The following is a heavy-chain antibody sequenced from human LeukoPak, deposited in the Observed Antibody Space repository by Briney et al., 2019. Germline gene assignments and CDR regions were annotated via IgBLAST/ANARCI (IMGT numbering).Heavy chain of an antibody. CDR3: ARDPSPRSGYYYYGMDV. CDR1: GYTFTGYY. J-gene: IGHJ6*02. D-gene: IGHD3-3*01. CDR2: INPNSGGT. V-gene: IGHV1-2*04. Sequence: ASVKVSCKASGYTFTGYYMHWVRQAPGQGLEWMGWINPNSGGTNYAQKFQGWVTMTRDTSISTAYMELSRLRSEDTAVYYCARDPSPRSGYYYYGMDVWGQGTTVTVSS.